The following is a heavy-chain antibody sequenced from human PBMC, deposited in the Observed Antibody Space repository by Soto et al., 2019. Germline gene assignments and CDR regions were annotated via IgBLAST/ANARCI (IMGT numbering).Heavy chain of an antibody. CDR1: GFTFSSYG. CDR3: AKRRGAKYCSSTSCYRDYYYYGMDV. J-gene: IGHJ6*02. D-gene: IGHD2-2*02. CDR2: ISGSGGST. V-gene: IGHV3-23*04. Sequence: VQLVESGGGVVQPGRSLRLSCAASGFTFSSYGMHWVRQAPGKGLEWVSAISGSGGSTYYADSVKGRFTISRDNSKNTLYLQMNSLRAEDTAVYYCAKRRGAKYCSSTSCYRDYYYYGMDVWGQGTTVTVSS.